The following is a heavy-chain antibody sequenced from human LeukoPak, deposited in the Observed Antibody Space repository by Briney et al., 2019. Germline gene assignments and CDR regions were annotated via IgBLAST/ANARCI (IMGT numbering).Heavy chain of an antibody. D-gene: IGHD6-6*01. CDR3: ARHRAYSTSSPFDY. Sequence: PSETLSPTCSVSGGSISSLCWSWIRQPPGKGLEWIGYIYYTGSTNYNPSLKSRVTMFVDMSKNQFSLRLSSVTAADTAVYYCARHRAYSTSSPFDYWGQERLVTVSS. CDR2: IYYTGST. V-gene: IGHV4-59*08. CDR1: GGSISSLC. J-gene: IGHJ4*02.